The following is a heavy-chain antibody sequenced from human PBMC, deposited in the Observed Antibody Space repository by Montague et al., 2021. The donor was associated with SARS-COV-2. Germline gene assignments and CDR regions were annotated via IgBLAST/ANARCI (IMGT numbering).Heavy chain of an antibody. CDR3: ARDIAVAGLFDY. V-gene: IGHV4-34*01. D-gene: IGHD6-19*01. CDR2: INHSGST. CDR1: GGSLSGYY. J-gene: IGHJ4*02. Sequence: SETLSLTCAVYGGSLSGYYWSWIRQSPGKGLEWIGEINHSGSTTYNPSLKSRVTISVDTSKNQFSLKLSSVTAADTAVYYCARDIAVAGLFDYWGQGTLVTVSS.